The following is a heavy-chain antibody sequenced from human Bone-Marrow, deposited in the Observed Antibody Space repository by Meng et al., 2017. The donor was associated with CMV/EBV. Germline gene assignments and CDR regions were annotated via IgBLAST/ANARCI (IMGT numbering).Heavy chain of an antibody. CDR3: ARNTVVVPAAMDGDYYYYGMDV. CDR2: IIPILGIA. Sequence: SVKVSCKASGGTFSSYTISWVRQAPGQGLEWMGRIIPILGIANYAQKFQGRVTITADKSTSTAYMELSSLRSEDTAVYYCARNTVVVPAAMDGDYYYYGMDVWGQGTTVTVSS. CDR1: GGTFSSYT. J-gene: IGHJ6*02. D-gene: IGHD2-2*01. V-gene: IGHV1-69*02.